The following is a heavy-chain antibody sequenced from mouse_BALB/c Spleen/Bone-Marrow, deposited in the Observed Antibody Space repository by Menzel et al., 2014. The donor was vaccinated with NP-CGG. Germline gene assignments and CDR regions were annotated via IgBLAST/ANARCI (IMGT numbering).Heavy chain of an antibody. V-gene: IGHV1-69*02. CDR2: IHPSDSET. J-gene: IGHJ2*01. CDR3: ARRERTGMNY. Sequence: VQLQQSGAELVRPGASVKLSCKASGYSLTSYWMNWVKQRPGQGLEWIGVIHPSDSETRLNQKFKDKATLTVDKSSSTAYMQLSSPTSEDSAVCYCARRERTGMNYWGQGTTLTVSS. D-gene: IGHD4-1*01. CDR1: GYSLTSYW.